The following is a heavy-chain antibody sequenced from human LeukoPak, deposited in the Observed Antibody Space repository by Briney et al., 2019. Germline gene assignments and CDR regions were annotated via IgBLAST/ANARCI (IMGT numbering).Heavy chain of an antibody. J-gene: IGHJ4*02. Sequence: GGSLRLSCAASGFTFSSYWMHWVRQAPGKGLVWVSRINSDGRNTSYADSVKGRFTISRDNAKNTLYLQMNSLRAEDTAVYFCARGGSITAAPDHWGQGTLVTVSS. V-gene: IGHV3-74*01. CDR1: GFTFSSYW. D-gene: IGHD6-25*01. CDR3: ARGGSITAAPDH. CDR2: INSDGRNT.